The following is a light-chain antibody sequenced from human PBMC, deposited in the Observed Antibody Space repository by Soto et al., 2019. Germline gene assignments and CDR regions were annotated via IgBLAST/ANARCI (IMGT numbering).Light chain of an antibody. Sequence: AIQLTQSPSSLYASVGDRVTITCRASQAIRNALGWYQQKPGKVPKLLIYAASILQSGVPSRFSGSGSGTDFTLTISSLQPEDFATYYCLLDFRYFWAFGQGTKVEIK. CDR2: AAS. CDR1: QAIRNA. CDR3: LLDFRYFWA. V-gene: IGKV1-6*01. J-gene: IGKJ1*01.